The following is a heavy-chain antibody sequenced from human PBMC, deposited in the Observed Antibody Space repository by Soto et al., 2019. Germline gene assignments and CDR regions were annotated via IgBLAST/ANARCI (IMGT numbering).Heavy chain of an antibody. J-gene: IGHJ4*02. CDR3: ARGGVGATTYGYFDY. CDR2: ISAYNGNT. D-gene: IGHD1-26*01. V-gene: IGHV1-18*01. Sequence: GASVKVSCKASGYTFTSYGISWVRQAPGQGLEWMGWISAYNGNTNYAQKLQGRVTMTTDTSTSTAYMELRSLRSDDTALYYCARGGVGATTYGYFDYWGQGTLVTVSS. CDR1: GYTFTSYG.